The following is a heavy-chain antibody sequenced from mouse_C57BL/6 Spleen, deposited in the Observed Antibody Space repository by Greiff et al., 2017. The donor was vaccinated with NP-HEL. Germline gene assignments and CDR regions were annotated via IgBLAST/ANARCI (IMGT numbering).Heavy chain of an antibody. D-gene: IGHD1-1*01. Sequence: VQLQQSGPELVKPGASVKISCKASGYAFSSSWMNWVKQRPGKGLEWIGRIYPGDGDTNYNGKFKGKATLTADKSSSTGYMQLSSLTSEDSAVYFCAREDYGSSYGYWGQGTTLTVSS. CDR3: AREDYGSSYGY. V-gene: IGHV1-82*01. J-gene: IGHJ2*01. CDR2: IYPGDGDT. CDR1: GYAFSSSW.